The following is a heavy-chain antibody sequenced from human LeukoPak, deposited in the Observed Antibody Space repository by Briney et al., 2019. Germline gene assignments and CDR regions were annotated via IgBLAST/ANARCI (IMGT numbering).Heavy chain of an antibody. J-gene: IGHJ4*02. D-gene: IGHD6-13*01. CDR2: INPNSGGT. CDR1: GYTFTGYY. Sequence: ASVKVSCKASGYTFTGYYMHWVRQAPGQGLEWMGWINPNSGGTNYAQKFQGRVTMTRDTSISTAYMELSRLRSDGTAVYYCARASGVAAAGPDYWGQGTLVTVSS. CDR3: ARASGVAAAGPDY. V-gene: IGHV1-2*02.